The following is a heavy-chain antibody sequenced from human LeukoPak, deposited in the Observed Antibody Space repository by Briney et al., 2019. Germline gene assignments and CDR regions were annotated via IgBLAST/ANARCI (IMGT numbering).Heavy chain of an antibody. D-gene: IGHD2-2*01. V-gene: IGHV3-23*01. Sequence: PGGSLRLSCAASGFTFSSYAMSWVRQAPGKGLEWVSAISGSGGSTYYADSVKGRFTISRDNSKNTLYLQMHSLRAEDTAVYYCAKSSRSSTSYYGMDVWGQGTTVTVSS. J-gene: IGHJ6*02. CDR1: GFTFSSYA. CDR2: ISGSGGST. CDR3: AKSSRSSTSYYGMDV.